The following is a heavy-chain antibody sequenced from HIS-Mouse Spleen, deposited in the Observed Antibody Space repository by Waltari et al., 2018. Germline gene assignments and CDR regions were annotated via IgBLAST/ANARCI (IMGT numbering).Heavy chain of an antibody. CDR1: GFTFSSYS. J-gene: IGHJ4*02. CDR3: ARDSATADY. D-gene: IGHD1-1*01. Sequence: EVQLVESGGGLVKPGGSLRLSCAASGFTFSSYSMNWVRQAPGKGLEGVSCSSSSSSYIYYADSVKGRFTIARDNAKNSLYLQMNSLRAEDTAVYYCARDSATADYWGQGTLVTVSS. CDR2: SSSSSSYI. V-gene: IGHV3-21*01.